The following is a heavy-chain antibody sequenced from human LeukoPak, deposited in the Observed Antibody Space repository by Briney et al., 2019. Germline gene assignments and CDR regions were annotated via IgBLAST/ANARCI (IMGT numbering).Heavy chain of an antibody. J-gene: IGHJ3*02. CDR3: ARDRGVLHAFAI. V-gene: IGHV3-66*01. Sequence: GGSLILSGAASGFTVSSNYMSWVRQAPGKGLGWVSVIYSGGSRYYADSVKGRFTISRDNSKNTLYLQMNSLRAEHTPVYYCARDRGVLHAFAIWSQATMLTVSS. D-gene: IGHD3-10*01. CDR2: IYSGGSR. CDR1: GFTVSSNY.